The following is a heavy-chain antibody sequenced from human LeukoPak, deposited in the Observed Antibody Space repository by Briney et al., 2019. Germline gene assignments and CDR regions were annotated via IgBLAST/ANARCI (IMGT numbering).Heavy chain of an antibody. Sequence: GGSLRLSCVASGLPIADFVMHWVRQAPGKGLEWVSLISGDGVSTFYADSVKGRFSISRDNSKNSLYLEMNSLRTEDAAMYYCAKESGKFDYWGQGTLVAVSS. V-gene: IGHV3-43*02. CDR3: AKESGKFDY. CDR1: GLPIADFV. J-gene: IGHJ4*02. CDR2: ISGDGVST.